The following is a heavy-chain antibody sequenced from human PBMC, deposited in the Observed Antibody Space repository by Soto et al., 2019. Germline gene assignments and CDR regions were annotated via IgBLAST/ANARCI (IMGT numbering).Heavy chain of an antibody. J-gene: IGHJ6*02. CDR2: ISSSSSYI. Sequence: EGAQRLSCAASGGNFNSYTINWVRQAAGKRLEWLSSISSSSSYIYYADSVKGRFTIYRDNAKNSLYLQMNSLRAEDTAVYYCARDLISTGSYYYYGMDVWGQGTTVTVSS. V-gene: IGHV3-21*01. CDR1: GGNFNSYT. D-gene: IGHD2-2*01. CDR3: ARDLISTGSYYYYGMDV.